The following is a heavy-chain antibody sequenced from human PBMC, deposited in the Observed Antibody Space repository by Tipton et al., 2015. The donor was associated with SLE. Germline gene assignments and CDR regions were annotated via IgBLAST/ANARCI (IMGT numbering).Heavy chain of an antibody. Sequence: QSGPEVKKPGASVKVSCKASGYTFTSYAMHWVRQDPGQRLEWMGWINAGNGNTKYSQKFQGRVTITRDTSASTAYMELSSLRSEDTAVYYCARERGEYYYYYMDVWGKGTTVTVSS. V-gene: IGHV1-3*01. CDR2: INAGNGNT. J-gene: IGHJ6*03. CDR1: GYTFTSYA. CDR3: ARERGEYYYYYMDV. D-gene: IGHD3-16*01.